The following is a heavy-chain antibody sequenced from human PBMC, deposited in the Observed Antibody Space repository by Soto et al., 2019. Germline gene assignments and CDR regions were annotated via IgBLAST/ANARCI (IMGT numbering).Heavy chain of an antibody. D-gene: IGHD1-26*01. Sequence: QVQLVESGGGVVQPGRSLRLSCAASGFTFSSYAMHWVRQAPGKGLEWVAVISYDGSNKYYADSVKGRFTISRDNSKNTLYPQMNSLRAEDTAVYYCAREGGGSYVFDYWGQGTLVTVSS. J-gene: IGHJ4*02. CDR3: AREGGGSYVFDY. V-gene: IGHV3-30-3*01. CDR1: GFTFSSYA. CDR2: ISYDGSNK.